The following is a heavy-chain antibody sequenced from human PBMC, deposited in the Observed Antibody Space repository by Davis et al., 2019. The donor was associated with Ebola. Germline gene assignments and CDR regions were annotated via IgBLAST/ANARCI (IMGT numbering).Heavy chain of an antibody. V-gene: IGHV4-59*08. J-gene: IGHJ4*02. CDR3: ARQGGSYSYDY. CDR1: GGSISSHY. CDR2: IYYSGST. Sequence: PSETLSLTCTVSGGSISSHYWSWIRQPPGKGLEWIGYIYYSGSTDYNPSLKSRVTISLDTSKNQFSLKLSSVTAADTAVYYCARQGGSYSYDYWGQGTLVTVSS. D-gene: IGHD1-26*01.